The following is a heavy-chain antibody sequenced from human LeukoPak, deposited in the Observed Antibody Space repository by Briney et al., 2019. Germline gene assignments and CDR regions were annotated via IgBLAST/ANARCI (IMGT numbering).Heavy chain of an antibody. Sequence: GRSLRLSCAASGFSFSNYGMNWVRQAPGKGPEWVAIISSDGRTQIYTDSVKGRFTTSRDNLKKTLNLQMDYLEAEDTAVYYCAKEEGWGVNSFDMWGQGTMVTVSS. CDR1: GFSFSNYG. CDR2: ISSDGRTQ. D-gene: IGHD1-26*01. CDR3: AKEEGWGVNSFDM. J-gene: IGHJ3*02. V-gene: IGHV3-30*18.